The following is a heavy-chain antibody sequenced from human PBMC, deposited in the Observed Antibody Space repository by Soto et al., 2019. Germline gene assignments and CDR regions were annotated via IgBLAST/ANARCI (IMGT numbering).Heavy chain of an antibody. Sequence: QVQLVHSGAEVKKPGASVMVSCKASGYTFTNYGITWVRQAPGQGLEWMGWINAYNRNTNYAQKFQGRVAMTTDTFXNTAYLELRSLTSDDTAMYYCARVEKVGLTTRFDYWGQGTLVTVSS. J-gene: IGHJ4*02. CDR2: INAYNRNT. CDR3: ARVEKVGLTTRFDY. CDR1: GYTFTNYG. V-gene: IGHV1-18*01. D-gene: IGHD1-26*01.